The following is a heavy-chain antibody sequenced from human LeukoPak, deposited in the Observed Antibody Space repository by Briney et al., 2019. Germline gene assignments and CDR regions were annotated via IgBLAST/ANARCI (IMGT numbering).Heavy chain of an antibody. CDR3: ARGRHFDRDGYYEAFYFDL. D-gene: IGHD3-22*01. Sequence: ASVKVSCKASGYTFTGYYIHWVRQAPGQGLEWMGGINPDSGGTKGAQKFQGRVTMTRDTSISTAYMELSKLRSDDTAVYYCARGRHFDRDGYYEAFYFDLWGRGTLVTVSS. CDR1: GYTFTGYY. V-gene: IGHV1-2*02. J-gene: IGHJ4*02. CDR2: INPDSGGT.